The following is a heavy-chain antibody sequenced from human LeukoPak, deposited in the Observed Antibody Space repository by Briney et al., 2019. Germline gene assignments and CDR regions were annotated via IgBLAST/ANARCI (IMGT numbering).Heavy chain of an antibody. CDR3: ASELSSGWYGGAYNWFDP. D-gene: IGHD6-19*01. CDR2: ISSSGSTI. CDR1: GFTFSSYE. Sequence: GGSLRLSCAASGFTFSSYEMNWVRQAPGKGLEWVSYISSSGSTIYYADSVKGRFTISRDNAKNSLYLQMNSLRAEDTAVYYCASELSSGWYGGAYNWFDPWGQGTLVTVSS. V-gene: IGHV3-48*03. J-gene: IGHJ5*02.